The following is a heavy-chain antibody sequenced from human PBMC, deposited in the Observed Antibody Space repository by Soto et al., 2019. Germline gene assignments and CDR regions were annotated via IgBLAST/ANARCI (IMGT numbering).Heavy chain of an antibody. CDR1: GFTFSSYW. CDR3: AKGGDYYDSSGYYWAHFDY. D-gene: IGHD3-22*01. Sequence: PGGSLRLSCAASGFTFSSYWMHWVRQAPGKGLVWVSRLNSDGSTTNYADSVKGRFTISRDNSKNTLYLQMNSLRAEDTAVYYCAKGGDYYDSSGYYWAHFDYWGQGTLVTVSS. J-gene: IGHJ4*02. CDR2: LNSDGSTT. V-gene: IGHV3-74*01.